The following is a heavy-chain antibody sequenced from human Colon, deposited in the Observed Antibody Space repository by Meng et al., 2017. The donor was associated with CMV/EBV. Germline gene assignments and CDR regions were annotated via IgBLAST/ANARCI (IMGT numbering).Heavy chain of an antibody. CDR2: ISAYNGNR. J-gene: IGHJ4*02. Sequence: GRVVQWGAGVKEGGASLKASCKIAGYTFTNHGITWVRQAPGQRLEWLGWISAYNGNRKYAEKLKGRITMTTDASTNTAYMELGSLTSDDTAIYYCAREDGILTGYPLDYWGQGTLVTVSS. V-gene: IGHV1-18*01. D-gene: IGHD3-9*01. CDR3: AREDGILTGYPLDY. CDR1: GYTFTNHG.